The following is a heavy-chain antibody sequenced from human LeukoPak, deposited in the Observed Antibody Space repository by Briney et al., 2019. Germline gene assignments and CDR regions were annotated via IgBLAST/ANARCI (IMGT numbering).Heavy chain of an antibody. CDR1: GFTFGDYA. CDR2: IRSKAYGGTT. D-gene: IGHD3-22*01. V-gene: IGHV3-49*04. CDR3: TRSDGIVVVIYFDY. Sequence: GGSLRLSCTASGFTFGDYAMSWVRQAPGKGLEWVGFIRSKAYGGTTEYAASVKGRFTISRDDSKSIAYLQMNSLKTEDTAVYYCTRSDGIVVVIYFDYWGQGTLVTVSS. J-gene: IGHJ4*02.